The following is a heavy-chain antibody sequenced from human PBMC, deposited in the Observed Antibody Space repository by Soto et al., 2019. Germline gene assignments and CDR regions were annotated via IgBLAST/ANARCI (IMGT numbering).Heavy chain of an antibody. J-gene: IGHJ6*02. CDR3: ARDRLMATAGTARHYFGLDV. Sequence: SETLSLTCTVSGGSIRSGGYYWSWVRQNPRRGLEWIGNIYYSGNTYYNPSLKSRLTISVDTSKNQFSLNLSSVTAADTAVYYCARDRLMATAGTARHYFGLDVWGQGTTVTVSS. CDR1: GGSIRSGGYY. CDR2: IYYSGNT. D-gene: IGHD5-18*01. V-gene: IGHV4-31*03.